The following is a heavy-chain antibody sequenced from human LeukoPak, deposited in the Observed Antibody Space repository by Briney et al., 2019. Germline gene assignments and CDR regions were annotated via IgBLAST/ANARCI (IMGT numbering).Heavy chain of an antibody. Sequence: GESLKISCKGSGYSFTSYWIGWVRQMPGKGLEWMGIIYPGDSDTRYSPSFQGQVTISADKSISTAYLQWGSLKASDTAMYYCARQGEHYYDSSGYYYLDYWGQGTLVTVSS. CDR1: GYSFTSYW. V-gene: IGHV5-51*01. D-gene: IGHD3-22*01. CDR2: IYPGDSDT. J-gene: IGHJ4*02. CDR3: ARQGEHYYDSSGYYYLDY.